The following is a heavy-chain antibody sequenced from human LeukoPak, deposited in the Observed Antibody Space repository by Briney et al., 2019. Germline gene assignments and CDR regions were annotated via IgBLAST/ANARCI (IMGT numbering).Heavy chain of an antibody. V-gene: IGHV3-23*01. J-gene: IGHJ4*02. Sequence: GGSLRLSCAASGFTFSSYAMSWVRQAPGKGLEWVSAISGSGGSTYYADSVKGRFTISRDNSKNTLYLQMSSLRAEDTAVYYCAKALELRLGELSLVYWSQGTLVTVSS. CDR2: ISGSGGST. CDR3: AKALELRLGELSLVY. CDR1: GFTFSSYA. D-gene: IGHD3-16*02.